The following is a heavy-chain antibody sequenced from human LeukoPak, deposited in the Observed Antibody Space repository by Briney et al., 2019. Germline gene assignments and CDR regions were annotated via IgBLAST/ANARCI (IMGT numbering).Heavy chain of an antibody. CDR3: ARGGGSGWYGGHYYYYGMDV. D-gene: IGHD6-19*01. V-gene: IGHV3-30-3*01. CDR2: ISYDGSNK. Sequence: PGGSLRLSCAASGFTFSSFAMHWVRQAPGKGLEGVAVISYDGSNKYYADSVKGRFTISRDNSKNTLYLQMNRLTAEDTAVYYCARGGGSGWYGGHYYYYGMDVWGQGTTVTVSS. CDR1: GFTFSSFA. J-gene: IGHJ6*02.